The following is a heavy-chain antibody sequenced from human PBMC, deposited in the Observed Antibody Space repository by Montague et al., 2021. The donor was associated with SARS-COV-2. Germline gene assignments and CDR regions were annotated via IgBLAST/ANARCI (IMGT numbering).Heavy chain of an antibody. CDR2: IYYSGST. CDR3: ASPGGYCTGGSCYYVY. CDR1: GGSISTYY. D-gene: IGHD2-15*01. Sequence: SETLSLTCSVSGGSISTYYWSWIRQPPGTGLEWIGYIYYSGSTNYNPSLKSRVTITIDTYKNQFSLELSSVTAAAMAAYYCASPGGYCTGGSCYYVYWGQGTLVTVSS. V-gene: IGHV4-59*01. J-gene: IGHJ4*02.